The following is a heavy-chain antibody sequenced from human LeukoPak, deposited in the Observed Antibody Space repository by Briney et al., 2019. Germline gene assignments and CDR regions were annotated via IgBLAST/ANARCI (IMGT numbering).Heavy chain of an antibody. D-gene: IGHD4-23*01. J-gene: IGHJ6*03. Sequence: GGSLRLSCAASGFTFSSYWMHWIRQAPGKGLEWVSYISSSGSTIYYADSVKGRFTISRDSAKNSLYLQMNSLRAEDTAVYYCAGGGNTPYYYYMDVWGKGTTVTVSS. V-gene: IGHV3-11*04. CDR3: AGGGNTPYYYYMDV. CDR2: ISSSGSTI. CDR1: GFTFSSYW.